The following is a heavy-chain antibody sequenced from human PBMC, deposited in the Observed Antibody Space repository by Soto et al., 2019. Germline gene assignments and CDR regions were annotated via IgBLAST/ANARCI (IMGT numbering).Heavy chain of an antibody. CDR3: ARGDFAWEPSTDY. D-gene: IGHD3-3*01. CDR2: INHSGST. CDR1: GGSLSGYY. Sequence: QVQLQQWGAGLLKPSETLSLTCAVYGGSLSGYYWSWIRQPPGKGLEWIGEINHSGSTNYSPSLKSRVTILVDTSKNQFSLQLSSVTAADPAMYYCARGDFAWEPSTDYWGQVTLVTVSS. V-gene: IGHV4-34*01. J-gene: IGHJ4*02.